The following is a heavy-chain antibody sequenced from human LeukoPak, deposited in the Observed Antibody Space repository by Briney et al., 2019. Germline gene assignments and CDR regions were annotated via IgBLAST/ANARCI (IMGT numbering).Heavy chain of an antibody. CDR3: ARVTNDFWSGYYNHYYYYYMDV. V-gene: IGHV4-4*07. CDR1: GGSISSYY. CDR2: IYTSGST. D-gene: IGHD3-3*01. Sequence: PSETLSLTCTVSGGSISSYYWSWIRQPAGKGLEWIGRIYTSGSTNYSPSLKSRVTMSVDTSKSQFSLKLSSVTAADTAVYYCARVTNDFWSGYYNHYYYYYMDVWGKGTTVTVSS. J-gene: IGHJ6*03.